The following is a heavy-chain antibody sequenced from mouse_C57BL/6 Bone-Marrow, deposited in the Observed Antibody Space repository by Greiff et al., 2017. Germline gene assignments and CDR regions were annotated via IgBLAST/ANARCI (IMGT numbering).Heavy chain of an antibody. Sequence: VQLVESGAELASPGASVTLSCKASGYTFTDHIMNWVKKRPGQGLEWIGRIYPVSGETNYNQKFMGKATFSVDRSSSTVYMVLDSLTSEDPAVYYCGRSYDYDGDYAMDYWGQGTSVTVSS. CDR1: GYTFTDHI. V-gene: IGHV1-11*01. J-gene: IGHJ4*01. CDR3: GRSYDYDGDYAMDY. D-gene: IGHD2-4*01. CDR2: IYPVSGET.